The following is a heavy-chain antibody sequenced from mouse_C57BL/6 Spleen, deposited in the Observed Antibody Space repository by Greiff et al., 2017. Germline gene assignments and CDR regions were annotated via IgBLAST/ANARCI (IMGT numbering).Heavy chain of an antibody. V-gene: IGHV1-82*01. CDR1: GYAFSSSW. Sequence: QVQLKESGPELVKPGASVKISCKASGYAFSSSWMNWVKQRPGKGLEWIGRIYPGNGDTNYNGKFKGKATLTADKSSSTAYMQLSSLTSEDSAVYFCARCNWSHYFDYWGQGTTLTVSS. J-gene: IGHJ2*01. D-gene: IGHD4-1*02. CDR2: IYPGNGDT. CDR3: ARCNWSHYFDY.